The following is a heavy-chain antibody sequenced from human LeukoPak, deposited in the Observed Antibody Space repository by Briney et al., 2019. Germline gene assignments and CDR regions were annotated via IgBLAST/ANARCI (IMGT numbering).Heavy chain of an antibody. CDR1: GFTVTNYS. CDR3: GRDEYKASAY. CDR2: ISGNGGSM. D-gene: IGHD2/OR15-2a*01. J-gene: IGHJ4*02. V-gene: IGHV3-23*01. Sequence: PGGSETLSCAASGFTVTNYSMDWARQAPGKGLEWISVISGNGGSMYYADSVKGRFTISRDNSENTLYLQMNSLRAEDTAVYYCGRDEYKASAYWAQETLVTVSS.